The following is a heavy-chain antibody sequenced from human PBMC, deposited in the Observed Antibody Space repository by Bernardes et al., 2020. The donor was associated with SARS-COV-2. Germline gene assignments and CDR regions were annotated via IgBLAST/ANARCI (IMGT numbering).Heavy chain of an antibody. CDR2: MNPNSGNT. CDR3: ARERRYFDWLLGFFWFDP. J-gene: IGHJ5*02. V-gene: IGHV1-8*01. D-gene: IGHD3-9*01. CDR1: GYTFTSYD. Sequence: ASMKVSCKASGYTFTSYDINWVRQATGQGLEWMGWMNPNSGNTGYAQKFQGRVTMTRNTSISTAYMELSSLRSEDTAVYYCARERRYFDWLLGFFWFDPWGQGTLVTVSS.